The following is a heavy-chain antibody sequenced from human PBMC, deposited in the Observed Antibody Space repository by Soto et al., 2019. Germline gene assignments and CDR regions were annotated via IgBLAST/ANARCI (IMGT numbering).Heavy chain of an antibody. V-gene: IGHV3-74*01. D-gene: IGHD1-1*01. CDR2: ISSDGRST. J-gene: IGHJ4*02. CDR1: GFTLSTYW. Sequence: GGSLRLSCAASGFTLSTYWMHWVRQAPGKGLVWVSRISSDGRSTTYADSVKGRFTISRDNAKNTLYLQMNSLGAGDTAVYYCASGTTDSRYYFDFWGQGTLVTVSS. CDR3: ASGTTDSRYYFDF.